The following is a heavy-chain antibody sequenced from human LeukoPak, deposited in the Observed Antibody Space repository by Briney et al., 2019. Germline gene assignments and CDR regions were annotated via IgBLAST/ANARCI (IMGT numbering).Heavy chain of an antibody. CDR2: IYYSGST. CDR1: GGSISSGDHY. V-gene: IGHV4-30-4*01. J-gene: IGHJ6*02. D-gene: IGHD1-14*01. Sequence: SETLSLTCTVSGGSISSGDHYWSWIRQPPGKGLEWIGYIYYSGSTYSNPSLNSRVTMSVDTSKNQFSLKLSSVTAADTAVYYCARFPDLYYYYYYGMDVWGQGTTVTVSS. CDR3: ARFPDLYYYYYYGMDV.